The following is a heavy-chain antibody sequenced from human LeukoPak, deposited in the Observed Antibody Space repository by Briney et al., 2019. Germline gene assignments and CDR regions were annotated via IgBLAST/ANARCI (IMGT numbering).Heavy chain of an antibody. V-gene: IGHV3-30*02. J-gene: IGHJ4*02. D-gene: IGHD3-10*01. CDR2: IRYDGSNK. CDR3: AKEAYGSGEKMADY. CDR1: AFTFASYG. Sequence: GGSLRLSCAASAFTFASYGLHWVRQAPGKGLEWVSFIRYDGSNKYYADSVKGRFIISGDNSKNTLYLQMNSLRVEDTAVYYCAKEAYGSGEKMADYWGQGTLVTVSS.